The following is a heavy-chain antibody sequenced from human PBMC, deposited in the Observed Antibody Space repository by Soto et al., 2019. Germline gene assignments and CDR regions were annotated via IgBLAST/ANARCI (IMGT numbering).Heavy chain of an antibody. D-gene: IGHD6-13*01. J-gene: IGHJ4*02. CDR3: ARVTDSSSWYAGVDY. V-gene: IGHV4-4*07. Sequence: SETLSLTCTVSGGSIISYYWSWIRHPSGKGLEWIGRIYTSGSTNYNPSLKSRVTMSVDTSKNQFSLKLSSVTAADTAVYYCARVTDSSSWYAGVDYWGQGTLVTVSS. CDR1: GGSIISYY. CDR2: IYTSGST.